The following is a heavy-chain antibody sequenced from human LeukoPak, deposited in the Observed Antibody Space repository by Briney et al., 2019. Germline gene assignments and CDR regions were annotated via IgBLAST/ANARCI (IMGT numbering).Heavy chain of an antibody. J-gene: IGHJ5*02. Sequence: PSETLSLTCAVYGGSFSGYYWSWIRQPPGKGMEWIGEINHSGSTNYNASLKSRVTISLDTYKNQLSLKLTSVTAADTAVYYCARGEPLRLGELDYFDPWGQGTLVTVSS. CDR3: ARGEPLRLGELDYFDP. D-gene: IGHD3-16*01. CDR2: INHSGST. V-gene: IGHV4-34*01. CDR1: GGSFSGYY.